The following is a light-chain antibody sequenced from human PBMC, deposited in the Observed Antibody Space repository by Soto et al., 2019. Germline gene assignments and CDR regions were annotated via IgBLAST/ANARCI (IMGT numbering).Light chain of an antibody. CDR3: QSYASSPSAIFV. Sequence: QSVLTQPASVSGSPGQSITISCTGSSSDVGHYDYVSWFQQHPGTAPTLLIYDATKRPSGVSNRFSGSKSGTSASLAITGLRAEDAADYYCQSYASSPSAIFVFGTGTKVTVL. V-gene: IGLV2-14*03. CDR1: SSDVGHYDY. J-gene: IGLJ1*01. CDR2: DAT.